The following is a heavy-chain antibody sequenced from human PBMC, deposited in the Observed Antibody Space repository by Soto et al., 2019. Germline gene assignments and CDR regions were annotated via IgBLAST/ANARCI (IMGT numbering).Heavy chain of an antibody. D-gene: IGHD2-21*01. Sequence: EVQLVESGGGLVQPGGSLRLSCAASGFTFSDYWMHWVRQAPGKGLVWVSRINSDGNSTSYADSVKGRFTISRDNAKNTLYLQMNSLRAEDTAVYYCARRHQIAYYYVMDVWGQGTTVTVSS. V-gene: IGHV3-74*01. J-gene: IGHJ6*02. CDR1: GFTFSDYW. CDR2: INSDGNST. CDR3: ARRHQIAYYYVMDV.